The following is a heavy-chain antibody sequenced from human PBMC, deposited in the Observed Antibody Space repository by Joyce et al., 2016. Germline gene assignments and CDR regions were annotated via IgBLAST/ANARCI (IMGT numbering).Heavy chain of an antibody. J-gene: IGHJ6*02. V-gene: IGHV3-21*01. CDR1: GFTFSSYS. CDR3: ARPNYYDSSGYPGYYYYGLDV. CDR2: ISSSRSYI. Sequence: EVQLVESGGGLVKPGGSLRLSCAASGFTFSSYSMNWVRQAPGKGLECVSSISSSRSYIYYADSVKGRFTISRDNAKNSLYLQMNSLRAEDTAVYYCARPNYYDSSGYPGYYYYGLDVWGQGTTVTVSS. D-gene: IGHD3-22*01.